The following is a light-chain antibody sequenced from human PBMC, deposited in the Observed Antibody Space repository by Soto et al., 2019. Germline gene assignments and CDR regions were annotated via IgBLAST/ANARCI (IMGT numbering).Light chain of an antibody. CDR1: SSDVGTYNY. CDR3: TSYTRDTALV. Sequence: QSALTQPASVSGSRGQSITMSCTGTSSDVGTYNYVSWYQHHPGKAPKLIIYEVSNRPSGVSNRFSGSKSGSTASLTISGLQAEDEADYHCTSYTRDTALVFGTGTKVTVL. V-gene: IGLV2-14*01. CDR2: EVS. J-gene: IGLJ1*01.